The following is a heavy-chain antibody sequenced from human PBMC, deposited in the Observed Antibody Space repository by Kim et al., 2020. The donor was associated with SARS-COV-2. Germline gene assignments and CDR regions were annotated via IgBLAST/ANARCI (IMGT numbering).Heavy chain of an antibody. CDR3: AREGSIYWYGDAIDI. V-gene: IGHV1-18*01. CDR1: GYTFISYG. CDR2: ISDDNDTT. D-gene: IGHD2-8*02. J-gene: IGHJ3*02. Sequence: ASVKVSCKASGYTFISYGISWVRQAPGQGLEWMGWISDDNDTTNYGQKFQGRVSMTTDTSTSTAYMELRSLRSDDTAVYFCAREGSIYWYGDAIDIWGQGPVDTV.